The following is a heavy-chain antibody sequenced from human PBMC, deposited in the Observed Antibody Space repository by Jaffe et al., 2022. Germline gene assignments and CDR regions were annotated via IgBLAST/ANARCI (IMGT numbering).Heavy chain of an antibody. CDR3: AHRKWYCSGGSCYFSGAFDI. D-gene: IGHD2-15*01. J-gene: IGHJ3*02. CDR1: GFSLSTSGVG. CDR2: IYWDDDK. Sequence: QITLKESGPTLVKPTQTLTLTCTFSGFSLSTSGVGVGWIRQPPGKALEWLALIYWDDDKRYSPSLKSRLTITKDTSKNQVVLTMTNMDPVDTATYYCAHRKWYCSGGSCYFSGAFDIWGQGTMVTVSS. V-gene: IGHV2-5*02.